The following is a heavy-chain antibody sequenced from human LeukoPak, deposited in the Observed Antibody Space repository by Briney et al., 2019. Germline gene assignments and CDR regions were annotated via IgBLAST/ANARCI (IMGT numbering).Heavy chain of an antibody. V-gene: IGHV5-51*01. CDR2: IYPGDSDT. Sequence: GESLKISCKGSGYSFTSYWIGWVRQMPGKGLEWMGIIYPGDSDTRYSPSFQGQVTISADKSISTAYLQWSSLKASDTAMYYCARLYRDYDFWSGYYYFDYWGQGTLVTVSS. J-gene: IGHJ4*02. CDR1: GYSFTSYW. D-gene: IGHD3-3*01. CDR3: ARLYRDYDFWSGYYYFDY.